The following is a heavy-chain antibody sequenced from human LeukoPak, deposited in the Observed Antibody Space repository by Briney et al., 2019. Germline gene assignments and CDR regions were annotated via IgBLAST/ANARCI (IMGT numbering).Heavy chain of an antibody. CDR1: GFTFSSYW. V-gene: IGHV3-7*03. J-gene: IGHJ4*02. CDR3: ARGETTVTSPYY. Sequence: GGSLRLSCAASGFTFSSYWTSWVRQAPGKGLEWVANIKQDGSEKYYVDSVKGRFTISRDNAKNSLFLQMNSLRAEDTAVYYCARGETTVTSPYYWGQGTLVTVSS. CDR2: IKQDGSEK. D-gene: IGHD4-17*01.